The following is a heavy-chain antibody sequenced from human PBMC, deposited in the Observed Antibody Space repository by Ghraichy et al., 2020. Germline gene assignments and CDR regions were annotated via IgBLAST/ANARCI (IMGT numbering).Heavy chain of an antibody. J-gene: IGHJ3*02. CDR1: GFTFSSYG. CDR3: AKPGGYYYDSSGLPDAFDI. D-gene: IGHD3-22*01. V-gene: IGHV3-33*06. CDR2: IWYDGSNK. Sequence: GGSLRLSCAASGFTFSSYGMHWVRQAPGKGLEWVAVIWYDGSNKYYADSVKGRFTISRDNSKNTLYLQMNSLRAEDTAVYYCAKPGGYYYDSSGLPDAFDIWGQGTMVTVSS.